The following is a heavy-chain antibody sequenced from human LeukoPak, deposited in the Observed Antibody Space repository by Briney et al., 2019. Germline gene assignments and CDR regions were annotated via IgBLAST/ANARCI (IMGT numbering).Heavy chain of an antibody. CDR3: AKVGGSYFLTN. CDR1: GFTFSSYD. V-gene: IGHV3-13*01. Sequence: GGSLRLSCAASGFTFSSYDMHWVRQATGKRLEWVSTIGSSGDTYYADSVKGRFTISRDNSKNTLYLQMNSLRAEDTAVYYCAKVGGSYFLTNWGQGTLVTVSS. CDR2: IGSSGDT. J-gene: IGHJ1*01. D-gene: IGHD1-26*01.